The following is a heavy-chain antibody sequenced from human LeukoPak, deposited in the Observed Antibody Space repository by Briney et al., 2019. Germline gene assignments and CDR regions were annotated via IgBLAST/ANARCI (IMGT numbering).Heavy chain of an antibody. V-gene: IGHV3-74*01. CDR3: AKGEGSGIHYYSMDV. CDR1: GSYW. CDR2: INSDGSWT. J-gene: IGHJ6*02. D-gene: IGHD3-10*01. Sequence: PGGSLRLSCAASGSYWMHWVRQAPGKGLVWVSHINSDGSWTSYADSVKGRFTISKDNAKNSLYLQMNSLRAEDTALYYCAKGEGSGIHYYSMDVWGQGTTVTVSS.